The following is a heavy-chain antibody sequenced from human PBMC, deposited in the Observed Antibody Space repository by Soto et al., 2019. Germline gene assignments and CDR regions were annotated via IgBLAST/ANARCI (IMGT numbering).Heavy chain of an antibody. CDR3: ARESRFLEWLSLNWFDP. Sequence: PGGSLRLSCAASGFTFISYSRTWFRQAPGNGLEWVSAISSSSSTIYYADSVKGRFTISRDNAKNSLYLQMNSLRDEDTAVYYCARESRFLEWLSLNWFDPWGQGTLVTVSS. CDR2: ISSSSSTI. D-gene: IGHD3-3*01. CDR1: GFTFISYS. J-gene: IGHJ5*02. V-gene: IGHV3-48*02.